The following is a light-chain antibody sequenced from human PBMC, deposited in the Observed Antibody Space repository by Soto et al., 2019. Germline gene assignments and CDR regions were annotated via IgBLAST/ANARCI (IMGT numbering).Light chain of an antibody. Sequence: QSVLTQPPSASETPGQTVSISCSGSNSNIASNTVNWYQHLPGTAPNLLIYYNNQRPSGVPDRFSGSKSDTSASLAISGLQYEDESDYYCAAWDDTIKRYVFGTGTKVTVL. CDR3: AAWDDTIKRYV. J-gene: IGLJ1*01. V-gene: IGLV1-44*01. CDR2: YNN. CDR1: NSNIASNT.